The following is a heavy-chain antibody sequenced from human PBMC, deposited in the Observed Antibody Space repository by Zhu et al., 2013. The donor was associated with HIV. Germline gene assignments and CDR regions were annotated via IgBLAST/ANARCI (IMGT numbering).Heavy chain of an antibody. J-gene: IGHJ4*02. CDR2: IIPIFGTA. V-gene: IGHV1-69*01. CDR3: ARMGGWNYYDSSGYYSDY. Sequence: QVQLVQSGAEVKKPGSSVKVSCKASGGTFSSYAISWVRQAPGQGLEWMGGIIPIFGTANYAQKFQGRVTITADESTSTAYMELSSLRSEDTAVYYCARMGGWNYYDSSGYYSDYWGQGTLVTVSS. D-gene: IGHD3-22*01. CDR1: GGTFSSYA.